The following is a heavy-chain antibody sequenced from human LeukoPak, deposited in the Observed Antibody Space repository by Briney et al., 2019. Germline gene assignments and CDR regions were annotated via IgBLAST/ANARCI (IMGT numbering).Heavy chain of an antibody. V-gene: IGHV3-72*01. D-gene: IGHD1-14*01. CDR1: GFTLRVHS. CDR3: ARDARYLTGTSSYYYYMDV. J-gene: IGHJ6*03. CDR2: ARSQASGYST. Sequence: PGGSLRLSCAASGFTLRVHSMDWVRQAPGKGLEWVGRARSQASGYSTEYAASVKGRFTILRDDSETSVYLQMNSLKTDDTAIYFCARDARYLTGTSSYYYYMDVWGKGTTVTVSS.